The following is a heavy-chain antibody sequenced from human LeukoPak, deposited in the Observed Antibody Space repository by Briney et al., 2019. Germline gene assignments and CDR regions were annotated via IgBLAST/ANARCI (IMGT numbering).Heavy chain of an antibody. J-gene: IGHJ4*02. Sequence: GGSLRLSCAASGFTFSHYWMAWVRQAPGKGLEWVAIIRPDANDESYVDSVKGRFTISRDNAKNSLYLQLNSLRAEDTAVYFCAGADWGSIDYWGQGALVTVSS. D-gene: IGHD7-27*01. CDR1: GFTFSHYW. CDR2: IRPDANDE. V-gene: IGHV3-7*01. CDR3: AGADWGSIDY.